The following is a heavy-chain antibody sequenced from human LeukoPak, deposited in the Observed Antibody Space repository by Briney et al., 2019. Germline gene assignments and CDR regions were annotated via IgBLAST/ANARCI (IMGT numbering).Heavy chain of an antibody. V-gene: IGHV3-21*01. CDR3: ARDYTVVTSDFDY. D-gene: IGHD4-23*01. J-gene: IGHJ4*02. Sequence: GGSVRLSCAASGFPFSRYSMNWVRQAPGKGLEWVSSISSSSSYIYYADSVKGRFTISSDNAKNSLYLQMNSLRAEDTAVYYCARDYTVVTSDFDYWGQGTLATVSS. CDR1: GFPFSRYS. CDR2: ISSSSSYI.